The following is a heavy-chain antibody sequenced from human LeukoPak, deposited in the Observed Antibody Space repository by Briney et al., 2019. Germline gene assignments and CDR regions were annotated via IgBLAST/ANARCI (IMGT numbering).Heavy chain of an antibody. D-gene: IGHD5-24*01. J-gene: IGHJ4*02. CDR3: ARGVRWLQLSYFDY. CDR2: IYYSGST. CDR1: TGSISSGVYH. V-gene: IGHV4-31*03. Sequence: SQTLSLPCPVSTGSISSGVYHWRWIRQHPGKGLEWIGYIYYSGSTYYNPSLKSRVTISVDTSKNQFSLKLSSVTAPDTAVYYCARGVRWLQLSYFDYLGQGTLVTVSS.